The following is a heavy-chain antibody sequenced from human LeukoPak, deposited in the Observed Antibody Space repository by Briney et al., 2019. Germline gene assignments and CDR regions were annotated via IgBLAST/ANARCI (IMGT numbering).Heavy chain of an antibody. CDR1: GYTFTTYD. CDR2: MNPNSGDT. J-gene: IGHJ4*02. D-gene: IGHD3-3*01. V-gene: IGHV1-8*01. Sequence: ASVKVSCKASGYTFTTYDITWVRQATGQGLEWMGWMNPNSGDTAYAQKFQGRVTMTTDTSTSTAYMELRSLRSDDTAVYYCARDITLTYYDFWSGAYYFDYWGQGTLVTVSS. CDR3: ARDITLTYYDFWSGAYYFDY.